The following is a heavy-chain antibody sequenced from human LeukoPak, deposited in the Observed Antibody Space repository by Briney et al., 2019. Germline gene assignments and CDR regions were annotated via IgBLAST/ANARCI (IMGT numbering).Heavy chain of an antibody. Sequence: ASVKVSCKASGYTFTSYDINWVRQATGQGLEWMGWMNPNAGNTSYAQKFQGGVTMTRDTSTSTAYMELRSLRSDDTAVYYCARDPGEARGTYYYYGMDVWGQGTTVTVSS. V-gene: IGHV1-8*01. CDR3: ARDPGEARGTYYYYGMDV. J-gene: IGHJ6*02. CDR2: MNPNAGNT. D-gene: IGHD1-1*01. CDR1: GYTFTSYD.